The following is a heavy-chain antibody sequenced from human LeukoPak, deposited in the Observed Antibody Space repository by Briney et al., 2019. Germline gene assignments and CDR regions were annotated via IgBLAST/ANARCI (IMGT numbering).Heavy chain of an antibody. CDR1: GFTFSSYS. J-gene: IGHJ4*02. D-gene: IGHD2-15*01. CDR2: ISSSSSYI. CDR3: ARDGVVVAATSDY. V-gene: IGHV3-21*01. Sequence: PGGSLRLSCAASGFTFSSYSMNWVRQAPGKGLEWVSSISSSSSYIYYADSVKGRFTISRDNAKNSLYLQMNSLRAEDTAVYYCARDGVVVAATSDYWGQGTLVTVSS.